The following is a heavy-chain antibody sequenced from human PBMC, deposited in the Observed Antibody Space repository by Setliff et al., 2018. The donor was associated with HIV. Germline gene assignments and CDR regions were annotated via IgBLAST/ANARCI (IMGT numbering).Heavy chain of an antibody. Sequence: GSLRLSCAASGITFSSYAMSWVRQAPGKGLEWVSGISGSGGSTYYADSVKGRFSISRDTATSTLYLHMTGLTAEDTGVYYCVGPHCSSRGRCYAFDRWGQGTRVTVSS. CDR1: GITFSSYA. CDR3: VGPHCSSRGRCYAFDR. CDR2: ISGSGGST. D-gene: IGHD2-15*01. J-gene: IGHJ4*02. V-gene: IGHV3-23*01.